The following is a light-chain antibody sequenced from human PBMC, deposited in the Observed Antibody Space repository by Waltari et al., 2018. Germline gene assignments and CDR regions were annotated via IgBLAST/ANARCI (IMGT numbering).Light chain of an antibody. V-gene: IGKV1-9*01. J-gene: IGKJ4*01. CDR2: DTS. CDR1: QAINGY. CDR3: QELNIFPLT. Sequence: DIQLTQSPSLLSASVGDRVTITCRASQAINGYLAWYQVRPGRAPKLLIYDTSTLQSGAPSRCSCSESGTDFTLTISTLQPEDFATYYCQELNIFPLTFGGGTKVEIK.